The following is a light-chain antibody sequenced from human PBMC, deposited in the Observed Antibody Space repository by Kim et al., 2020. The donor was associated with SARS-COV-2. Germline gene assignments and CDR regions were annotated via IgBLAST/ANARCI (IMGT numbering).Light chain of an antibody. CDR2: QSS. Sequence: DIQMTQSPSTLPASIGDRVTITCRASQSISSWLAWYQQKPGRAPKLLIYQSSRLESGVPPRFSGSGSGTLFTLTISSLQPDDLGTYYCQHYNSYWKTFGQGTKVELK. CDR1: QSISSW. V-gene: IGKV1-5*03. CDR3: QHYNSYWKT. J-gene: IGKJ1*01.